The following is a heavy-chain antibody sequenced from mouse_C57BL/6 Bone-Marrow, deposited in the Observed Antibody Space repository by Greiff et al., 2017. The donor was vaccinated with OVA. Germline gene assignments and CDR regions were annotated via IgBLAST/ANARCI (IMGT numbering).Heavy chain of an antibody. D-gene: IGHD2-2*01. CDR1: GYTFTSYW. CDR3: ARDGDDWGYYYAMDY. V-gene: IGHV1-64*01. Sequence: VQLQQPGAELVKPGASVKLSCKASGYTFTSYWMHWVKQRPGQGLEWIGMIHPNSGSTNYNEKFKSKATLTVDKSSSTAYMQLSSLTSEDSAVYYCARDGDDWGYYYAMDYWGQGTSVTVSS. J-gene: IGHJ4*01. CDR2: IHPNSGST.